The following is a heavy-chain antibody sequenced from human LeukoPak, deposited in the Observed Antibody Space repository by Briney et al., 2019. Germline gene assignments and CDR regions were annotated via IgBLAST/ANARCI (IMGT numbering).Heavy chain of an antibody. D-gene: IGHD3-10*01. CDR2: IKPDGSDR. CDR3: ARGGHRQKEF. Sequence: QPGGSLRLSCAASGFTFSNYWMTWVRQSQGKGLEWVAIIKPDGSDRYSVDSEKGRFTVSRDNAKNSLYLQMSSLRAEDTAVYYCARGGHRQKEFWGQGTPVTVSS. V-gene: IGHV3-7*01. J-gene: IGHJ4*02. CDR1: GFTFSNYW.